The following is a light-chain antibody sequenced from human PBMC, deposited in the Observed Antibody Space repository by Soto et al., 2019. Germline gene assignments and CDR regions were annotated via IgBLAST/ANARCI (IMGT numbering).Light chain of an antibody. CDR2: NNN. CDR3: ASWDDRLSGWV. J-gene: IGLJ3*02. CDR1: NSNIGTNA. Sequence: QSVLTQPPSASGTPGQRVTISCSGSNSNIGTNAVNWYQQIPGTAPELLIYNNNQRPSGVPDRFSGSKSGTSASLAISGLRSEDEADYFCASWDDRLSGWVFGGGTKLTVL. V-gene: IGLV1-47*02.